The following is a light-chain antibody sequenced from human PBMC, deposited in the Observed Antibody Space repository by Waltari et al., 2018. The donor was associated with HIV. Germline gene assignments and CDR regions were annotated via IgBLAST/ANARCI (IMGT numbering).Light chain of an antibody. J-gene: IGKJ2*01. V-gene: IGKV1-5*03. CDR3: HHYNSFSGT. CDR1: ENIGDF. Sequence: DIRLTQSPSILSASAGDRVAITCRAGENIGDFLAWYQQKPGRAPKLLIFQASRLEGGIPSRFSGSASGSEFTLTIDGLQSDDFATYYCHHYNSFSGTFGQGTKVEIK. CDR2: QAS.